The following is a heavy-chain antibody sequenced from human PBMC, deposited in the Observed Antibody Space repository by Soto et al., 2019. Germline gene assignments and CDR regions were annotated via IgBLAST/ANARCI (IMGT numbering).Heavy chain of an antibody. D-gene: IGHD3-16*01. CDR1: GFTFSSFA. J-gene: IGHJ2*01. CDR3: ATFLGARDR. CDR2: IIGSGVST. Sequence: EVQMLESGGGLVQPGGSLRVSCAASGFTFSSFAMSWVRQAPGKGLEWVSSIIGSGVSTDYADSVKGRFTISRDNSKNTLYLQMNSRRAEDTAVYYCATFLGARDRWGRGTLVTVSS. V-gene: IGHV3-23*01.